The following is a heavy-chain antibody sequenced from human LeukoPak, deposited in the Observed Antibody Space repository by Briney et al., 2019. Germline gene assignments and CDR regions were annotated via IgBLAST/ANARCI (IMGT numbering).Heavy chain of an antibody. CDR3: ARHRLFDTTGYYYDFDY. J-gene: IGHJ4*02. D-gene: IGHD3-22*01. CDR2: IYYSGNT. CDR1: GYPISNGYY. V-gene: IGHV4-38-2*01. Sequence: SETLSLTCAVSGYPISNGYYWGWIRQPPGKGREWIGSIYYSGNTYYNTSLKRRVTISLGTTKKQLSLRVSSVTASDTAVYYCARHRLFDTTGYYYDFDYWGQGTLVTVSS.